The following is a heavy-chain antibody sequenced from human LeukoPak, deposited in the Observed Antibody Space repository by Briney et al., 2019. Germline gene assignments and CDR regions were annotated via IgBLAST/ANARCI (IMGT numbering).Heavy chain of an antibody. J-gene: IGHJ4*02. D-gene: IGHD3-10*01. CDR3: ARALYGSGSHFDY. CDR1: GGSISSSNW. V-gene: IGHV4-4*02. Sequence: PSETLSLTCAVSGGSISSSNWWNWVRQPPGKGLEWIGEIYHSGSTNYNPSLKSRVTISVDESKNQFSLKLSSVTAADTAVYYCARALYGSGSHFDYRGQGTLVTVSS. CDR2: IYHSGST.